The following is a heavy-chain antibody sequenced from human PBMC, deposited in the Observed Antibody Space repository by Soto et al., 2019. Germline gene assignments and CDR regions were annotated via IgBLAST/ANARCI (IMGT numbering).Heavy chain of an antibody. Sequence: SETLSLACAVSGGSFRGYFWSWIRQSPDKGLEWIGEINDSGSTYYNPSFKSRLTISVDTSKSQISLTLTSVTAADSAVYYCQGGDFWGQGTRVTVSS. CDR1: GGSFRGYF. CDR2: INDSGST. V-gene: IGHV4-34*01. CDR3: QGGDF. D-gene: IGHD3-16*01. J-gene: IGHJ4*02.